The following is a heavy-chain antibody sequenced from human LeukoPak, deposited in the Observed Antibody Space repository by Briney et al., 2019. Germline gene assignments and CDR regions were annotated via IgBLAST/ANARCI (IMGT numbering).Heavy chain of an antibody. V-gene: IGHV4-59*01. CDR1: GGSISSYY. Sequence: SETLSLTCTVSGGSISSYYWSWIRQPPGKGLEWIGYIYYSGSTNYNPSPKSRVTISVDTSKNQFSLKLSSVTAADTAVYYCASTNYYDSSGYYTPPYFAFDIWGQGTMVTVSS. D-gene: IGHD3-22*01. CDR2: IYYSGST. CDR3: ASTNYYDSSGYYTPPYFAFDI. J-gene: IGHJ3*02.